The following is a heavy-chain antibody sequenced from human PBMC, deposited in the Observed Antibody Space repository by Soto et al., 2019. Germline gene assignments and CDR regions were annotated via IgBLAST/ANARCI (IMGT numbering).Heavy chain of an antibody. CDR2: IGGSDGTT. CDR3: AKDSGDIAQDFES. J-gene: IGHJ4*02. Sequence: EVQLLESGGGLLQPGGSLRLSCAASGFTFSNYAMSWVRQAPGKGLEWVSTIGGSDGTTYLADSVKGRFTISRDNSKKTLFLQLNTLRAEDTAVYYCAKDSGDIAQDFESWGQGQLVTVS. D-gene: IGHD2-15*01. V-gene: IGHV3-23*01. CDR1: GFTFSNYA.